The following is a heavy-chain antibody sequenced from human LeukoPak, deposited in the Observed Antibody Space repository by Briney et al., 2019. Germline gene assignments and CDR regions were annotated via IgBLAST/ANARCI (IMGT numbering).Heavy chain of an antibody. V-gene: IGHV3-23*01. D-gene: IGHD3-10*01. Sequence: GGSLRLSCAASGFTFSSYAMTWVRHAPGKGLEWVSAISGSGGSTYYTGSVKGRFTISRDNSKNTLYLQMNSLRAEDTAVYYCAKDRGYTYGSHDYWGQGTLVTVS. CDR1: GFTFSSYA. CDR3: AKDRGYTYGSHDY. J-gene: IGHJ4*02. CDR2: ISGSGGST.